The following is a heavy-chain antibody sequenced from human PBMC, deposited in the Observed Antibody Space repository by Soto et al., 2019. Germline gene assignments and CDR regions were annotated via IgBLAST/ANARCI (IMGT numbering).Heavy chain of an antibody. V-gene: IGHV4-31*03. Sequence: QVQLQESGPGLVKPSQTLSLTCTVSGGSIRSGGYYWSWIRQHPGKGLEWSGYIYYSGRTYYNPSLTSRVTISVDTSKNQFSLKLGSVTAADTAVYYCASRRFLDAFDIWGQGTMVTVSS. D-gene: IGHD3-10*01. CDR1: GGSIRSGGYY. CDR3: ASRRFLDAFDI. J-gene: IGHJ3*02. CDR2: IYYSGRT.